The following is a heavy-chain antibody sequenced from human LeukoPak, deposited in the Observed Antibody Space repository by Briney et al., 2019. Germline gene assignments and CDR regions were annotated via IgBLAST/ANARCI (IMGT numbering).Heavy chain of an antibody. J-gene: IGHJ1*01. CDR2: IYHSGST. CDR3: ARVYSSGSRAFQH. V-gene: IGHV4-30-2*01. CDR1: GGSISSGGYY. Sequence: SETLSLTCTVSGGSISSGGYYWSWIRQPPGKGLEWIGYIYHSGSTYYNPSLKSRVTISVDRSKNQFSLKLSSVTAADTAVYYCARVYSSGSRAFQHWGQGTLVTVSS. D-gene: IGHD6-19*01.